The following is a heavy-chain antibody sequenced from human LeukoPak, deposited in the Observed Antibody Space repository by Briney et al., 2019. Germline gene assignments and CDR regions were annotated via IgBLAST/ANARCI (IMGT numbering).Heavy chain of an antibody. CDR3: AKDRRIYGDYYY. V-gene: IGHV3-21*01. CDR1: GFTFTSYT. CDR2: ISSTSRHI. J-gene: IGHJ4*02. Sequence: GGSLRLSCAASGFTFTSYTMNWVRQAPGNGLEWVSSISSTSRHIYYTESVKGRFTISRDNANNLVYLQMNSLTGEDAAVYYCAKDRRIYGDYYYWGQGTLVTVSS. D-gene: IGHD4-17*01.